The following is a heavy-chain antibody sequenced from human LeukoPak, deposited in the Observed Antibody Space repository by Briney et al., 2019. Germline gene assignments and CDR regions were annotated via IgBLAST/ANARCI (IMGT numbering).Heavy chain of an antibody. V-gene: IGHV3-30*02. Sequence: GGSLRLSCAASGFTFSSYGMHWVRQAPGKGLEWVAFIRYDGSNKYYADSVKGRFTISRDNSKNTLYLQMNSLRAEDTAVYHCAKDFARSSGWYYFDYWGQGTLVTVSS. D-gene: IGHD6-19*01. CDR1: GFTFSSYG. CDR2: IRYDGSNK. J-gene: IGHJ4*02. CDR3: AKDFARSSGWYYFDY.